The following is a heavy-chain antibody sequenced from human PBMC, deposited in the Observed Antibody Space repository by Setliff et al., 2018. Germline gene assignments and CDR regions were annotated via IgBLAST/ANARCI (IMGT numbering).Heavy chain of an antibody. CDR1: GYSISSTTYY. CDR3: ARDFGSHFFDY. J-gene: IGHJ4*02. V-gene: IGHV4-39*02. D-gene: IGHD3-16*01. CDR2: IYYSGST. Sequence: PSETLSLTCAVSGYSISSTTYYWGWIRQPPGKGLEWIGNIYYSGSTYYNPSLKSRLTIFVDTSKNQFSLSLSSVTAADTAVYYCARDFGSHFFDYWGQGTLVTVSS.